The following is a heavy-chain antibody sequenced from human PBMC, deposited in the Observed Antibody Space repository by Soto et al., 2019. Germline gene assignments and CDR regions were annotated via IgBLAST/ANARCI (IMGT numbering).Heavy chain of an antibody. D-gene: IGHD1-7*01. CDR2: ISSSSSYT. Sequence: RLSCAASGFTFSDYYMSWIRQAPGKGLEWVSYISSSSSYTNYADSVKGRFAISRDNAENSLYLQMNSLRAEDTAVYYCARDKAGTTSAFDYWGQGTLVTVSS. V-gene: IGHV3-11*06. CDR1: GFTFSDYY. J-gene: IGHJ4*02. CDR3: ARDKAGTTSAFDY.